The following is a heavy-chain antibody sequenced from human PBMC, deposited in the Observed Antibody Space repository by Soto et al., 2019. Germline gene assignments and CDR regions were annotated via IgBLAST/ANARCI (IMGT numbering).Heavy chain of an antibody. Sequence: LPDPLSLTCTSPFGSISSYYCSWIRQPPGKGLEWIGYIYYSGSTNYNPSLKSRVTISVDTSKNQLSLKLSSVTSADTAVYYCARDQPVHGAFDIWGQGTMVTVSS. J-gene: IGHJ3*02. CDR1: FGSISSYY. CDR2: IYYSGST. V-gene: IGHV4-59*01. CDR3: ARDQPVHGAFDI.